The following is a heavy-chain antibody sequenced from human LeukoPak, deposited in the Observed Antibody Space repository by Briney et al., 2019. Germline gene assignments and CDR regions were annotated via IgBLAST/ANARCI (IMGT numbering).Heavy chain of an antibody. CDR2: IYYSGST. Sequence: MTSETLSFTCTVSGGSISISSNYWGWIRQPPGKGLEWFGSIYYSGSTYYNPSLKSRVTISVDTSKNQFSLKLSSVTAADTAVYYCARWGSSGYSTYFDYWGQGTLVTVSS. CDR3: ARWGSSGYSTYFDY. D-gene: IGHD3-22*01. J-gene: IGHJ4*02. V-gene: IGHV4-39*01. CDR1: GGSISISSNY.